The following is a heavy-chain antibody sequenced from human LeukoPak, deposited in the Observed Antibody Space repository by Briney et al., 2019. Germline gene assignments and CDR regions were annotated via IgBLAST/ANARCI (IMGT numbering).Heavy chain of an antibody. CDR3: ARDGGQWFGTDY. J-gene: IGHJ4*02. V-gene: IGHV3-7*01. CDR2: IKEDGSEK. D-gene: IGHD3-10*01. CDR1: GFTFSSYW. Sequence: GGSLRLSCAASGFTFSSYWMSWVRQAPGKGLEWVANIKEDGSEKFHVGSVRGRFTISRDNAKNTLYLQMNSLRIEDTAVYYCARDGGQWFGTDYWGQGTLVTVSS.